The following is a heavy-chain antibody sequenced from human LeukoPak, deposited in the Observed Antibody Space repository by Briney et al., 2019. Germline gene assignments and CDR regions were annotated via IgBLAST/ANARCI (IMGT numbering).Heavy chain of an antibody. CDR3: AKRSLYSGSYFVLDY. CDR1: GFTFSSYG. CDR2: ISYDGSNK. D-gene: IGHD1-26*01. J-gene: IGHJ4*02. V-gene: IGHV3-30*18. Sequence: GRSLRLSCAASGFTFSSYGMHWVRQAPGKGLEWVAVISYDGSNKYYAHSVKGRFTISRDNSKNTLYLQMNSLRAEDTAVYYCAKRSLYSGSYFVLDYWGQGTLVTVSS.